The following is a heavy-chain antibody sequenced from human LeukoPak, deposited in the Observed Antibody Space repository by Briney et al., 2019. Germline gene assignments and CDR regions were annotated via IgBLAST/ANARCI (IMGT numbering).Heavy chain of an antibody. J-gene: IGHJ4*02. CDR2: IYYSGST. Sequence: PSETLSLTCTVSGGSISSYYWSWIRQPPGKGLEWIGYIYYSGSTNYNPSLKSRVTISVDTSKNQFSLKLSSVTAADTAVYYCARQYRYDILTGYYLDYWGQGTLVTVSS. CDR3: ARQYRYDILTGYYLDY. V-gene: IGHV4-59*08. D-gene: IGHD3-9*01. CDR1: GGSISSYY.